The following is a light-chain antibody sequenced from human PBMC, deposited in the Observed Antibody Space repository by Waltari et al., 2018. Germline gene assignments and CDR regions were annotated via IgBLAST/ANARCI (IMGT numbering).Light chain of an antibody. J-gene: IGLJ2*01. Sequence: QSPLTQPASVSGSPGQSITISCTGTSSDIGGYTYVSWYLQHPGKAPRLMIYDVSDQPSGVSNRCAGSKSGNTASLTISGLQAEDEADYYCSSYASGNTLFGGGTKLTVL. CDR2: DVS. V-gene: IGLV2-14*03. CDR1: SSDIGGYTY. CDR3: SSYASGNTL.